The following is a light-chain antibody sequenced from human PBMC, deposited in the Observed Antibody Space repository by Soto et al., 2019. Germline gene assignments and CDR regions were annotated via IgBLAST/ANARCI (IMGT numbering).Light chain of an antibody. CDR3: QQYNNWPWT. CDR1: QSARSS. J-gene: IGKJ1*01. V-gene: IGKV3-15*01. Sequence: EIVMTQSPATLSVSPGERATLSCRASQSARSSLAWYQQKPGQAPRLLIYGASTRATGIPARFSGSGSGTELTLTISGLKSEDSAVYYCQQYNNWPWTCGPGTKVEIK. CDR2: GAS.